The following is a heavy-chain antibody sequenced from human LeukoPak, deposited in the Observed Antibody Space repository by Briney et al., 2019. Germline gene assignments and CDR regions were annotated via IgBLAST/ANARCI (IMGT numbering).Heavy chain of an antibody. CDR2: ISSNGGST. CDR1: GFTFSSYA. D-gene: IGHD3-9*01. Sequence: PGGSLTLSRAASGFTFSSYAMHSVRQAPGKGLEYVSAISSNGGSTYYANSVKGRFTISRDNSKNTLYLQMGSLRAEDMAVYYCARGFQDFDERSFDYWGQGTLVTVSS. V-gene: IGHV3-64*01. J-gene: IGHJ4*02. CDR3: ARGFQDFDERSFDY.